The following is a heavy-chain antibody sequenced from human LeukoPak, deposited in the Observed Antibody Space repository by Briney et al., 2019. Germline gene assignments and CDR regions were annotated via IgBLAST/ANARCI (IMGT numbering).Heavy chain of an antibody. V-gene: IGHV4-61*02. J-gene: IGHJ6*02. D-gene: IGHD3-10*01. CDR3: ARTFPLWMDV. CDR1: GGSISSGSYY. Sequence: PSQTLSLTCTVSGGSISSGSYYWSWIRQPAGKGLEWIGRIYTSGSTNYNPSLKSRVTISVDTSKNQFSLKLSSVTAADTAVYYCARTFPLWMDVWGQGTTVTVSS. CDR2: IYTSGST.